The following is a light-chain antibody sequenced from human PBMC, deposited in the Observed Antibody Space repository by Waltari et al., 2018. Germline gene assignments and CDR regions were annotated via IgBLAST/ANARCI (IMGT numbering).Light chain of an antibody. Sequence: DIQMTPSPSSLSASVGDRVTITCRASQNISSYLNWYQQKPGKAPNVLIYAASTLQGGVPSRFSGSGSGTDFTLTISRLQPEDFATYYCQQSYNTPYTFGQVTKLEIK. V-gene: IGKV1-39*01. CDR1: QNISSY. CDR2: AAS. CDR3: QQSYNTPYT. J-gene: IGKJ2*01.